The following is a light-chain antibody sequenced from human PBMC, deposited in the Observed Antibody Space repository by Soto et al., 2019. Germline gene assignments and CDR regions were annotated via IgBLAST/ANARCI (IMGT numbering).Light chain of an antibody. CDR3: ISYIPSTTTHWV. J-gene: IGLJ3*02. Sequence: QSVLTQPASVSGSPGQSITISCTGTNSDVGGHDRVSWYQHHPGKAPKLLIFEVYNRPSGISDRFSGSKSGDTASLTISGLQAEDEADYYCISYIPSTTTHWVFGGGTKVTVL. CDR2: EVY. CDR1: NSDVGGHDR. V-gene: IGLV2-14*01.